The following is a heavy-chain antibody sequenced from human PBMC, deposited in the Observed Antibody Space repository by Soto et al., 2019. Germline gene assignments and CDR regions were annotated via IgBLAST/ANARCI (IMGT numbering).Heavy chain of an antibody. Sequence: PSETLSLTCTVSGGSISSGDYYWSWIRQPPGKCLEWIGYIYYSGSTYYNPSLKSRVTISVDTSKNQFSLKLSSVTAADTAVYYCARETYDYGSGSYSDYYYYYGMDVWGQGTTVTVSS. V-gene: IGHV4-30-4*01. J-gene: IGHJ6*02. CDR3: ARETYDYGSGSYSDYYYYYGMDV. CDR2: IYYSGST. CDR1: GGSISSGDYY. D-gene: IGHD3-10*01.